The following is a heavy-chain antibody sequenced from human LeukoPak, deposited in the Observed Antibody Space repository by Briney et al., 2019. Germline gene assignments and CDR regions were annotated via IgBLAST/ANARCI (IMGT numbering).Heavy chain of an antibody. D-gene: IGHD3/OR15-3a*01. CDR3: ARAFGLTDY. Sequence: PGGSLRLSCAASGFSATSYSMNWVRHAPGKGRGWVSYISSISRTLYYAASVKGRFTTSRDNAKNSLYLQMNSLRDEDPAVYCGARAFGLTDYWGQGNLVTVSS. CDR1: GFSATSYS. J-gene: IGHJ4*02. CDR2: ISSISRTL. V-gene: IGHV3-48*02.